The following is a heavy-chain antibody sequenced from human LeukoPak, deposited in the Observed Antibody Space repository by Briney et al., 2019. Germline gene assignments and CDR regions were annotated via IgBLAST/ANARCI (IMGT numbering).Heavy chain of an antibody. CDR3: ARPYCSSNSCPHYYYMDV. D-gene: IGHD2-2*01. Sequence: ASGNASGKVSGYRLTLLSMHWGRRAPGARERWRGGFDPEDGGTIYAQKSQGRVTMTEDTSTDTAYIELSSLRSEDTAVYYCARPYCSSNSCPHYYYMDVWGKGTTVTVSS. CDR2: FDPEDGGT. CDR1: GYRLTLLS. J-gene: IGHJ6*03. V-gene: IGHV1-24*01.